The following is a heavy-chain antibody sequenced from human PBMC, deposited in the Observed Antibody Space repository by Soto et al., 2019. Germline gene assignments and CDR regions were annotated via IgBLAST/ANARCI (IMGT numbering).Heavy chain of an antibody. V-gene: IGHV3-21*01. J-gene: IGHJ4*02. CDR1: GFTFSRFS. Sequence: LILSCEASGFTFSRFSMNWVRQVPGKGLEWVASISSGSSDTWYADSVKGRFIISRDNAQNSLFLQMNTLRPEDTAMYYCARVAYWGPGTQVT. CDR3: ARVAY. CDR2: ISSGSSDT.